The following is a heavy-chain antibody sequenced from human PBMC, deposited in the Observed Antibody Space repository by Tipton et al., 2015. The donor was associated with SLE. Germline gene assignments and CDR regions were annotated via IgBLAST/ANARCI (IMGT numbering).Heavy chain of an antibody. CDR1: GESFSGYY. CDR2: ITHSGST. D-gene: IGHD4-17*01. CDR3: ASRGDYGDYVSGYWYFDL. J-gene: IGHJ2*01. Sequence: GLVKPSETLALTCAVYGESFSGYYWSWIRQPPGKGLAWIGEITHSGSTNYNPSLKSRVTISVDTSKNQFSLKLSSVTAADTAVYYCASRGDYGDYVSGYWYFDLWGRGTLVTVSS. V-gene: IGHV4-34*01.